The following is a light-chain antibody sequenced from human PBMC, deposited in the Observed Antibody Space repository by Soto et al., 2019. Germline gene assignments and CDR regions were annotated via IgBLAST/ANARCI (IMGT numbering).Light chain of an antibody. CDR1: SSDVDDYNY. V-gene: IGLV2-11*01. CDR2: AVN. CDR3: CSYAGSYTGV. J-gene: IGLJ3*02. Sequence: QSALTQPRSVSGSPGQSVTISCTGTSSDVDDYNYVSWYQQHPGKAPKLLIYAVNMRPSGVPDRFSGSKSGNTASLTISGLQAEDEADYSCCSYAGSYTGVFGGGTQLTVL.